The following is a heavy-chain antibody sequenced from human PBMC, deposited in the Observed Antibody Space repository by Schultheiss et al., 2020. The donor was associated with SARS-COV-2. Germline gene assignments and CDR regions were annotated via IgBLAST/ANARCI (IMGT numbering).Heavy chain of an antibody. V-gene: IGHV4-59*08. CDR2: IYYSGST. Sequence: SETLSLTCTVSGGSISSYYWSWIRQPPGKGLEWIGYIYYSGSTNYNPSLKSRVTISVDTSKNQFSLKLSSVTAADTAVYYCATTSEGGYYDSSGYYYVRPYYGMDVWGQGTTVTVSS. CDR1: GGSISSYY. J-gene: IGHJ6*02. D-gene: IGHD3-22*01. CDR3: ATTSEGGYYDSSGYYYVRPYYGMDV.